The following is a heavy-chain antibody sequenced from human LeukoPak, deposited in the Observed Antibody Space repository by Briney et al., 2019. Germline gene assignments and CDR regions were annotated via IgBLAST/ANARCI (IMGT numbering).Heavy chain of an antibody. CDR1: GFSFSSYN. Sequence: GGSLRLSCAASGFSFSSYNMNWVRQAPGKGLEWVSYISSGSTTIYYADSVQGRFTISRDNVKNSLYLQMNSLTDEDTAVYYCARVSYGSSWSDYWGQGTPVTVSS. CDR3: ARVSYGSSWSDY. CDR2: ISSGSTTI. J-gene: IGHJ4*02. V-gene: IGHV3-48*02. D-gene: IGHD6-13*01.